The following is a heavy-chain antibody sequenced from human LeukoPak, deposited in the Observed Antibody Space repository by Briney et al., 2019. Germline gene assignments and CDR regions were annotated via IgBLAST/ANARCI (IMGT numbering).Heavy chain of an antibody. CDR3: ARITVGGAFDI. D-gene: IGHD3-16*01. CDR1: GGSISSYY. Sequence: SETLSLTCTVSGGSISSYYWSWIRQPPGKGLEWIGYIYYSGSTNYNPSLKSRVTISVDTSKNQFSLKLSSVTAADTAAYYCARITVGGAFDIWGQGTMVTVSS. V-gene: IGHV4-59*01. J-gene: IGHJ3*02. CDR2: IYYSGST.